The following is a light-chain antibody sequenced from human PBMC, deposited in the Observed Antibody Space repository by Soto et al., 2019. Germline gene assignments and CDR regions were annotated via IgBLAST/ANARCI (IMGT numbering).Light chain of an antibody. V-gene: IGKV3-15*01. Sequence: EIVMTQSPATLSVSPGERATLSCRASQSVSSNLAWYQQKPGQAPRLLIYGASTRATGIPARFSGSGSGTEFXLTISSLQSEDFAVYYCQQYNNWPPFTFGPGTKVDIK. CDR2: GAS. CDR3: QQYNNWPPFT. CDR1: QSVSSN. J-gene: IGKJ3*01.